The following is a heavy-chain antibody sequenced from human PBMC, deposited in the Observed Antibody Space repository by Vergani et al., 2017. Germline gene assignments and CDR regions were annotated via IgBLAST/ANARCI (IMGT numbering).Heavy chain of an antibody. CDR3: ARVKDYYYYYGMDV. CDR1: GGSISSHY. Sequence: QVQLQESGPGLVKPSETLSLTCTVSGGSISSHYWSWIRQPPGKGLEWIGYIYYSGSTNYNPSLKSRVTISVDTSKNKFSLKLSSVTAADTAVYYCARVKDYYYYYGMDVWGQGTTVTVSS. CDR2: IYYSGST. V-gene: IGHV4-59*11. J-gene: IGHJ6*02.